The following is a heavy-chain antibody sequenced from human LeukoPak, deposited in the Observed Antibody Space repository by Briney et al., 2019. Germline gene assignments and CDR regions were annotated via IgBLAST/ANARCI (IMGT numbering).Heavy chain of an antibody. D-gene: IGHD3-9*01. Sequence: SETLSLTCTVSGGSISSYYWSWIRQPAGKGLEWIGRIYTSGSTNYNPSLKSRVTTSVDTSKNQFSLKLSSVTAADTAVYYCARDRSYDILTGYLNNWFDPWGQGTLVTVSS. V-gene: IGHV4-4*07. CDR1: GGSISSYY. CDR3: ARDRSYDILTGYLNNWFDP. CDR2: IYTSGST. J-gene: IGHJ5*02.